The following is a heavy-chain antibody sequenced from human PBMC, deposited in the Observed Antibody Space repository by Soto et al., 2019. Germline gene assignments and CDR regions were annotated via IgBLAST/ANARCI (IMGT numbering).Heavy chain of an antibody. Sequence: HVQLQDSGPGLVKPSGTLSLTCTVSSGSFSSNDWWSWVRQSPGKGLEWIGEIYHSGNTNYNPSLKSRVTISVDKSKNQFSPQLNSVTAADTAVYYCAKSQVGMADLDYWGQGTLVTVSS. D-gene: IGHD6-19*01. V-gene: IGHV4-4*02. CDR3: AKSQVGMADLDY. CDR1: SGSFSSNDW. J-gene: IGHJ4*02. CDR2: IYHSGNT.